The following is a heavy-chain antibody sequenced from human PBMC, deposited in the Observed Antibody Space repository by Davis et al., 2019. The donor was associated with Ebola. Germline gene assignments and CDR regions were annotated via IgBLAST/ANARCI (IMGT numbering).Heavy chain of an antibody. J-gene: IGHJ6*02. Sequence: GGSLRPSCAASGFTFSSYWMSWVRQAPGKGLEWVANIKQDGSEKYYVDSVKGRFTISRDNAKNSLYLQMNSLRAEDTAVYYCARDVKGTPGDALYYYYYGMDVWGQGTTVTVSS. CDR2: IKQDGSEK. CDR3: ARDVKGTPGDALYYYYYGMDV. CDR1: GFTFSSYW. D-gene: IGHD3-16*01. V-gene: IGHV3-7*03.